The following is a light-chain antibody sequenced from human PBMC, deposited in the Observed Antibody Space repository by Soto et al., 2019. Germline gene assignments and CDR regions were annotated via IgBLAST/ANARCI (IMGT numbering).Light chain of an antibody. CDR3: KSYAGSNTYV. J-gene: IGLJ1*01. CDR1: KNDIGVYDF. V-gene: IGLV2-8*01. Sequence: QSALTQPPSASGSPGQSVTISCTGTKNDIGVYDFVSSYQHHPGKAPRLIIYEVVQRPSGVPDRFSGSKSGNTASLTVSGLQAADEGDYFCKSYAGSNTYVFGSGTKVTVL. CDR2: EVV.